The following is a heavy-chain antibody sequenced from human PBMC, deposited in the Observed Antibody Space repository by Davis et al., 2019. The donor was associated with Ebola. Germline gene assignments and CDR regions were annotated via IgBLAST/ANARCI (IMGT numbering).Heavy chain of an antibody. CDR3: TTPFIVVVPAALDFDY. Sequence: PGGSLRLSCAASGFTFSNAWMSWVRQAPGKGLEWVGRIKSKTDGGTTDYAAPVKGRFTISRDDSKNTLYLQMNSLKTEDTAVYYCTTPFIVVVPAALDFDYWGQGTLVTVSS. D-gene: IGHD2-2*01. CDR1: GFTFSNAW. CDR2: IKSKTDGGTT. V-gene: IGHV3-15*01. J-gene: IGHJ4*02.